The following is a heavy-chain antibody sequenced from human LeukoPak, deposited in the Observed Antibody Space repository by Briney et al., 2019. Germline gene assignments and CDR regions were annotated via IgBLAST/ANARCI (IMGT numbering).Heavy chain of an antibody. J-gene: IGHJ4*02. D-gene: IGHD4-11*01. CDR1: GFTSSSYA. CDR3: ARDDRDMTTVTKLDY. Sequence: PGGSLRLSCAASGFTSSSYAMSWVRQAPGKGLEWVSAISGSGGSTYYADSVKGRFTISRDNSKNSLYLQMNSLRAEDAAVYYCARDDRDMTTVTKLDYWGQGTLVTVSS. V-gene: IGHV3-23*01. CDR2: ISGSGGST.